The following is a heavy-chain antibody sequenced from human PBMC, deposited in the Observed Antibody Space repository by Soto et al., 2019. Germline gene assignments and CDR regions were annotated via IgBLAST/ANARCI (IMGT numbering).Heavy chain of an antibody. Sequence: EVQLLESGGGLVQPGGSLRLSCADSGFTFSSYAMGWVRQTPGKGLEWVAAISGSGDSTYYADSVKGRFTISRDNSKNTLYLQMNSLRAEDTAVYYCAKLRWGSDNGFDHWGQGTLVTVSS. J-gene: IGHJ5*02. D-gene: IGHD3-10*01. CDR2: ISGSGDST. CDR1: GFTFSSYA. V-gene: IGHV3-23*01. CDR3: AKLRWGSDNGFDH.